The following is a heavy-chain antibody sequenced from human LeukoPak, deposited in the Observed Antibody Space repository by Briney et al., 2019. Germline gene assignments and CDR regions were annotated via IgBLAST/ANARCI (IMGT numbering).Heavy chain of an antibody. CDR3: ATDWGSSDY. CDR2: ISSTSNTI. J-gene: IGHJ4*02. D-gene: IGHD7-27*01. CDR1: GFTPSSYS. V-gene: IGHV3-48*02. Sequence: PGGSLRLSRAPSGFTPSSYSMNWGCQAPQKGLEWVSYISSTSNTIYYADSVKGRFTISRDNAKNALYLQMNSLRDEDTAVYYCATDWGSSDYWGQGTLVTVSS.